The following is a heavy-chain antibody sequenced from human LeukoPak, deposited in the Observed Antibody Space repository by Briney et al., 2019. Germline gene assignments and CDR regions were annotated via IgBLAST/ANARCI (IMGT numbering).Heavy chain of an antibody. V-gene: IGHV3-73*01. CDR3: TRLYCGGGYCYYFDY. J-gene: IGHJ4*02. CDR2: IRSKSNNYAT. Sequence: GGSLRLSCAASGFTFSGSAMHWVRQASGKGLEWVGRIRSKSNNYATAYAASVNGRFNISRDDAKNMVFLQMNSLKTEDTAVYYCTRLYCGGGYCYYFDYWGQGTLVTVSS. D-gene: IGHD2-21*01. CDR1: GFTFSGSA.